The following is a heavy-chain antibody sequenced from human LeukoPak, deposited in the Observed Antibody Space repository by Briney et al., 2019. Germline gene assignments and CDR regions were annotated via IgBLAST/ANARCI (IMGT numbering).Heavy chain of an antibody. Sequence: GGSLRLSCAASGFAFSSYAMSWVRQAPGKGLEWVSAISGSGGSTYYADSVKGRFTISRDNSKNTLYLQMNSLRAEDTAVYYCAKAPASGWYYFDYWGQGTLVTVSS. D-gene: IGHD6-19*01. CDR1: GFAFSSYA. V-gene: IGHV3-23*01. J-gene: IGHJ4*02. CDR3: AKAPASGWYYFDY. CDR2: ISGSGGST.